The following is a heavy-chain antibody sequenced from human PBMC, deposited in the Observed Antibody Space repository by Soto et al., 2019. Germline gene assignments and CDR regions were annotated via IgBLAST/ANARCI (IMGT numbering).Heavy chain of an antibody. CDR3: ARLGGYCTITSCYGYYGMDV. D-gene: IGHD2-2*01. Sequence: SETLSLTCTVSGGSISSYYWSWIRQPPGKGLEWIGYIYFTGSTNYNPSLKSRVTISVDTSKNQFSLKLSSVTAADTAVYYCARLGGYCTITSCYGYYGMDVWGQGTTVTVSS. CDR1: GGSISSYY. J-gene: IGHJ6*02. CDR2: IYFTGST. V-gene: IGHV4-59*08.